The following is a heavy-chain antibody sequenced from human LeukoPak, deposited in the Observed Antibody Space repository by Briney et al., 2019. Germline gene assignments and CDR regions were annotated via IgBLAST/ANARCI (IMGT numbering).Heavy chain of an antibody. CDR3: ASGIAAAGTVSFDY. CDR1: GFTFSSYA. V-gene: IGHV3-30*03. Sequence: GGSLRLSCAASGFTFSSYAMSWVRRAPGKGLEWVAVISYDGSNKYYADSVKGRFTISRDNSKNTLYLQMNSLRAEDTAVYYCASGIAAAGTVSFDYWGQGTLVTVSS. J-gene: IGHJ4*02. CDR2: ISYDGSNK. D-gene: IGHD6-13*01.